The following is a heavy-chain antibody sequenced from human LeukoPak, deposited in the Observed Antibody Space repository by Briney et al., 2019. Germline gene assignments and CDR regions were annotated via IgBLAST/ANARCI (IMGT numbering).Heavy chain of an antibody. V-gene: IGHV1-3*01. CDR2: INAGNGNT. CDR1: GYTFTNHA. Sequence: ASVKVSCKASGYTFTNHAMQWVRQAPGQRLEWMGWINAGNGNTKYSQKFQGRVTMTTDTSTSTAYMELRSLRSDDTAVYYCARLNRPVVPAALVYFDYWGQGTLVTVSS. J-gene: IGHJ4*02. D-gene: IGHD2-2*01. CDR3: ARLNRPVVPAALVYFDY.